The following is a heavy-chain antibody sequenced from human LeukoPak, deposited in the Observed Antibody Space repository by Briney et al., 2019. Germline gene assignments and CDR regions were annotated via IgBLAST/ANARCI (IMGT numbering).Heavy chain of an antibody. D-gene: IGHD3-16*02. CDR3: VRPHESTFGRGVVAFDY. CDR2: IDAAGSTT. CDR1: GFTFSNYW. J-gene: IGHJ4*02. V-gene: IGHV3-74*01. Sequence: GGSLRLSCAASGFTFSNYWMHWVRHVPGKGLLWVSGIDAAGSTTRYADSVRGRFTISRFNARNTLHLQMNSLRAEDTGVYYCVRPHESTFGRGVVAFDYWGQGILVTVSS.